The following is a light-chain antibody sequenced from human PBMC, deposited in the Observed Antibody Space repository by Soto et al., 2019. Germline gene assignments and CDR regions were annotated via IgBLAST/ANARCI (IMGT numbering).Light chain of an antibody. J-gene: IGLJ3*02. CDR2: DVD. V-gene: IGLV2-14*03. CDR3: CAYTARTTLSWV. Sequence: QSALTQPTSVSGSPRQSITISCTGVSSDIGGYNHVSWYQQHPGKVPRLIIYDVDNRPFGVSNRFSGSQSGNTASLSISGLQAEDEAEYYCCAYTARTTLSWVFGGGTKVTVL. CDR1: SSDIGGYNH.